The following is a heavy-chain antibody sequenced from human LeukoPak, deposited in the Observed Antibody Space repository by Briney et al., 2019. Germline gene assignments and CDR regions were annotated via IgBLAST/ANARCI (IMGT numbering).Heavy chain of an antibody. D-gene: IGHD2-21*02. CDR2: INIDGIST. Sequence: GGSLRLSCAASGFTFSSYWMHWVRQAPGKGLLWVSRINIDGISTIYADSLKGRFAISRDNAKNTMYLQMNSLRAEDTAVYYCARGHIVVVTAHDYWGQGTLVTVSS. CDR1: GFTFSSYW. J-gene: IGHJ4*02. V-gene: IGHV3-74*01. CDR3: ARGHIVVVTAHDY.